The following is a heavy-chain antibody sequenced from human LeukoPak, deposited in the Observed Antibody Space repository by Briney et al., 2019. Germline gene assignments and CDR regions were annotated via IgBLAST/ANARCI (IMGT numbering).Heavy chain of an antibody. CDR2: ISHDGSKK. CDR3: AKDQTISAAGTFDY. CDR1: GFTFSSYG. V-gene: IGHV3-30*18. D-gene: IGHD6-13*01. J-gene: IGHJ4*02. Sequence: PGGSLRLSFAAAGFTFSSYGMNWVRQAPGKGLEWVAVISHDGSKKYYADSVKGRFTISRDNSKNTLYLQMNSLRAEDTAVYYCAKDQTISAAGTFDYWGQGTLVTVSS.